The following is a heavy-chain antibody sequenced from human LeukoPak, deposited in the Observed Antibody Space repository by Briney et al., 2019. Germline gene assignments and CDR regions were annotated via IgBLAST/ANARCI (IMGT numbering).Heavy chain of an antibody. CDR1: GYIFNNYA. Sequence: GGFLRLSCVASGYIFNNYAVCWVRQSPGKELKWVSAISGSGSTYYADSVKGRFTISRDNSKNTGYLQMNSLRAEDTAVYYCVKGGQDCSPTTCYYDWGQGTLVTVSS. V-gene: IGHV3-23*01. CDR2: ISGSGST. J-gene: IGHJ4*02. D-gene: IGHD2-2*01. CDR3: VKGGQDCSPTTCYYD.